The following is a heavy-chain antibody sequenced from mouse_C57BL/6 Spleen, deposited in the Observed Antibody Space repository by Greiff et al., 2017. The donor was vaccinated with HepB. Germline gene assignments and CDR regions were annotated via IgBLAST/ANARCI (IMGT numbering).Heavy chain of an antibody. Sequence: VQVVESGAELVKPGASVKISCKASGYAFSSYWMNWVKQRPGKGLEWIGQIYPGNGDTNYQGKFKGNVTLTANKSSSNAYMQLSSLTAEDSAVYFCARIYDGYYDYWGQGTTLTVSS. CDR3: ARIYDGYYDY. CDR2: IYPGNGDT. D-gene: IGHD2-3*01. V-gene: IGHV1-80*01. J-gene: IGHJ2*01. CDR1: GYAFSSYW.